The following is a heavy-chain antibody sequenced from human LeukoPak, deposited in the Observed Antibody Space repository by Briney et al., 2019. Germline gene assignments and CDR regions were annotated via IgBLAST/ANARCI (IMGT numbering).Heavy chain of an antibody. CDR1: GGSISSYY. CDR3: ARLGFSNSGSYLAPSDY. D-gene: IGHD1-26*01. J-gene: IGHJ4*02. V-gene: IGHV4-59*08. Sequence: SSETLSLTCTVSGGSISSYYWSWIRQPPGKGLEWIGYIYYSGGTNYNPSLKSRVTISVGTSKNQFSLKLSSVTAADTAVYYCARLGFSNSGSYLAPSDYWGQGTLVTVSS. CDR2: IYYSGGT.